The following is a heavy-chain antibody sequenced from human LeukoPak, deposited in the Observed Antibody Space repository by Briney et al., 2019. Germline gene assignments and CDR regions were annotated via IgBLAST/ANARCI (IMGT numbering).Heavy chain of an antibody. D-gene: IGHD1-1*01. Sequence: SETLSLTCAVYGGSFSGYYWSWIRQPPGKGLEWIGEINHSGSTNYNPSLKSRVTISVDTSKNQFSLKLSSVTAADTAVYYCARLSIGTPSLDYWGQGTLVTVSS. V-gene: IGHV4-34*01. CDR1: GGSFSGYY. CDR3: ARLSIGTPSLDY. CDR2: INHSGST. J-gene: IGHJ4*02.